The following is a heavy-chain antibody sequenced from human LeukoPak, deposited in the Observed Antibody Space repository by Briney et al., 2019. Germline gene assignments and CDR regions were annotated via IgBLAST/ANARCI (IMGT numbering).Heavy chain of an antibody. D-gene: IGHD2-21*02. CDR1: EFSVSSNC. Sequence: GGSLRLSCAASEFSVSSNCMNWVRQVPGKGLEWVSAIGGGGASTYYADSVKGRFTISRDNSKNTLYLQMNSLRAEDTAVYYCARARAYCGGDCYLEYFQHWGQGTLVTVSS. CDR2: IGGGGAST. V-gene: IGHV3-23*01. CDR3: ARARAYCGGDCYLEYFQH. J-gene: IGHJ1*01.